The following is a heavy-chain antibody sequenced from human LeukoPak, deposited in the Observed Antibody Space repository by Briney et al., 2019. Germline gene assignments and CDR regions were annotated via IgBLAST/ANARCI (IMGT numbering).Heavy chain of an antibody. J-gene: IGHJ5*02. CDR2: IIPIFGTA. CDR1: GGTFSSYA. D-gene: IGHD3-10*01. V-gene: IGHV1-69*13. CDR3: AREKGYRFGELSNWFDP. Sequence: ASVKVSCKASGGTFSSYAISWVRQAPGQGLEWMGGIIPIFGTANYAQKFQGRVTITADESTSTAYMELSSLRSEDTAVYYCAREKGYRFGELSNWFDPWGQGTLVTVSS.